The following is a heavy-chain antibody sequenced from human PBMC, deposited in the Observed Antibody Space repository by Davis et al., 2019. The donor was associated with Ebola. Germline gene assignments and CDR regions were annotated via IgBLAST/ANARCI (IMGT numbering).Heavy chain of an antibody. CDR1: GGSISSYY. Sequence: SETLSLTCTVSGGSISSYYWSWIRQPPGKGLEWIGYIYYSGSTNYNPSLKSRVTISVDTSKNQFSLKLSSVTAADTAVYYCARTDRVCSGGTCYSGNDFDYWGQGTLVTVSS. J-gene: IGHJ4*02. CDR3: ARTDRVCSGGTCYSGNDFDY. D-gene: IGHD2-15*01. V-gene: IGHV4-59*01. CDR2: IYYSGST.